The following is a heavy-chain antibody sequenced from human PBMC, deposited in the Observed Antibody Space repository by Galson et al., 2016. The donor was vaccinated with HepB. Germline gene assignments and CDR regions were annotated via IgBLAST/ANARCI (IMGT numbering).Heavy chain of an antibody. CDR2: IRNDGSER. V-gene: IGHV3-7*01. D-gene: IGHD2-15*01. J-gene: IGHJ4*02. CDR3: AKRRVAVAATFLHDFDY. Sequence: SLRLSCAGYGFTFSNYWLSWVRQPPGKGLQWVAKIRNDGSERFYAKSVKGRFTISRDNSNNSLFLEMNSLRVDDTAVYFCAKRRVAVAATFLHDFDYWGQGTLVTVSS. CDR1: GFTFSNYW.